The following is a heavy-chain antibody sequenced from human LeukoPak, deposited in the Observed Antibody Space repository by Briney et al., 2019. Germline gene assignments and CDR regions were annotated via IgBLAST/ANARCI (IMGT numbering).Heavy chain of an antibody. CDR1: GFSVSSCW. CDR2: INGDGSST. CDR3: ARAVSGHYGMFDY. V-gene: IGHV3-74*01. Sequence: GGSLRLSCAASGFSVSSCWMHWVRQAPGKGLVWVSRINGDGSSTSYADSVRGRFTISRDNAKSTVYLQMNSLRAEGTAVYYCARAVSGHYGMFDYWGQGTLVTVSS. J-gene: IGHJ4*02. D-gene: IGHD3-10*01.